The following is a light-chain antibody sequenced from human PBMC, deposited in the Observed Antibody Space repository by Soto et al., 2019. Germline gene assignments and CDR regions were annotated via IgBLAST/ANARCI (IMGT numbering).Light chain of an antibody. Sequence: EIVMTQSPASLSVSPRETATLSCRASQSISRYLAWYHQKPGQAPRLLIYGASTRATGIPARFSGSGSGTDFTLTISSLEPEDFAVYYCHQRKSWPRTFGQGTKVDIK. CDR2: GAS. CDR1: QSISRY. V-gene: IGKV3-11*01. CDR3: HQRKSWPRT. J-gene: IGKJ1*01.